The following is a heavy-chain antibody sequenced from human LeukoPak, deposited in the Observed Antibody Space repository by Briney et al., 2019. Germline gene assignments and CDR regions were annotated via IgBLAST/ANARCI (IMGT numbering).Heavy chain of an antibody. V-gene: IGHV4-59*01. J-gene: IGHJ4*02. CDR2: IHYSGST. CDR1: GGSFSGYY. D-gene: IGHD2-15*01. Sequence: PSETLSLTCAVYGGSFSGYYWAWLRQPPGKGLEWIGFIHYSGSTTYNPSLKSRVTISIETSKTQFSLKLNSVTAADTAVYFCVRLGRCSGGHCLDDYWGQGTLVTVSS. CDR3: VRLGRCSGGHCLDDY.